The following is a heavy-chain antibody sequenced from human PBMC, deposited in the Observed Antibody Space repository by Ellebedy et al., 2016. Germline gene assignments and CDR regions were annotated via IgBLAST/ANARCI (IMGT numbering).Heavy chain of an antibody. CDR1: GYTFTGYY. CDR3: ASARGNYYYYYMDV. Sequence: ASVKVSXXASGYTFTGYYMHWVRQAPGQGLEWMGWINPNSGGTNYAQKFQGRVTMTSDTSSSTAYMQLSRLRSDDTAVYYCASARGNYYYYYMDVWGKGTTVTVSS. D-gene: IGHD3-16*01. V-gene: IGHV1-2*02. J-gene: IGHJ6*03. CDR2: INPNSGGT.